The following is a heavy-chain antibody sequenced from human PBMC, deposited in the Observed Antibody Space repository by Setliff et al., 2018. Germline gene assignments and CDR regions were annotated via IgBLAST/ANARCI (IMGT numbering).Heavy chain of an antibody. Sequence: SETLSLTCTVSGGSIGRYYWSWIRQAPGKGLEWIGYVYYSGSTNYNPSLKSRVTVIVDTSKNQFSLSLTSVTAEDTAVYYCARMSGFQYIDVWDKGTTVTVSS. CDR2: VYYSGST. J-gene: IGHJ6*03. V-gene: IGHV4-59*08. CDR3: ARMSGFQYIDV. D-gene: IGHD3-3*01. CDR1: GGSIGRYY.